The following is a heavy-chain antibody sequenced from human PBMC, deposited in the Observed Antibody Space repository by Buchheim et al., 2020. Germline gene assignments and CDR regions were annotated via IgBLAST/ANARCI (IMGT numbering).Heavy chain of an antibody. V-gene: IGHV3-33*01. D-gene: IGHD3-16*02. CDR2: IWYDGSNK. Sequence: QVQLVESGGGVVQPGRSLRLSCAASGSTFSSYGMHWVRQAPGKGLEWVAVIWYDGSNKYYADSVKGRFTISRDNSKNTLYLQMNSLRAEDTAVYYCARDFRGGEHEEYDYVWGSYRAFYGMDVWGQGTT. CDR3: ARDFRGGEHEEYDYVWGSYRAFYGMDV. J-gene: IGHJ6*02. CDR1: GSTFSSYG.